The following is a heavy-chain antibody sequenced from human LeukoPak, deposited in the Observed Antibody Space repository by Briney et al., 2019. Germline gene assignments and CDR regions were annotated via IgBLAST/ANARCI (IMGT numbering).Heavy chain of an antibody. CDR1: GFTFSSYG. Sequence: GGSLRLSCAASGFTFSSYGMHWVRQAPGKGLEWVALIWYDGSKQYYADSVKGRFTISRDNSKNTLHLQMNSLRAEDTAVYSCTRKAVTSSRGPANYFDYWGQGTLVTVSS. J-gene: IGHJ4*02. D-gene: IGHD2-2*01. CDR2: IWYDGSKQ. CDR3: TRKAVTSSRGPANYFDY. V-gene: IGHV3-33*01.